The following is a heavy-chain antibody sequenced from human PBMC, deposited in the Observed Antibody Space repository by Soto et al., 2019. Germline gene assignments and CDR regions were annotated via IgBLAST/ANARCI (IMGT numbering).Heavy chain of an antibody. Sequence: HGESLKISCSASGFTFSIYAMHWVRQAPGKGLEYVSGVRGNGDPPFYADSVKGRFTISRDNSKNTLYLQMSSLSADDTAVYYCVKSRGGNNFDFFDWGQGALVTVSS. CDR2: VRGNGDPP. D-gene: IGHD5-12*01. CDR1: GFTFSIYA. J-gene: IGHJ4*02. V-gene: IGHV3-64D*06. CDR3: VKSRGGNNFDFFD.